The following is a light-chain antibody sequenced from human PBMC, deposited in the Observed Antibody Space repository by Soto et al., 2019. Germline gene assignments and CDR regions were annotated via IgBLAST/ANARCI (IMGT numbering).Light chain of an antibody. CDR2: AAS. Sequence: DIQMTQSPSTLSASVGDRFTITCRARQSISRWLAWYQQKPGKAPKLLIYAASTLQSGVPSRFSGSGSGTDFTLTISSLQPEDYAVYYCQQYNNWPPYTFGQGTKVDIK. CDR3: QQYNNWPPYT. V-gene: IGKV1-5*01. CDR1: QSISRW. J-gene: IGKJ2*01.